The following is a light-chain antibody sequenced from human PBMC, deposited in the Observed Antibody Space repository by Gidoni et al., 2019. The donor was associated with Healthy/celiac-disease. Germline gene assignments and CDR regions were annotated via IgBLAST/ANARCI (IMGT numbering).Light chain of an antibody. J-gene: IGKJ4*01. CDR2: GAS. CDR1: QSVSSSY. Sequence: EIVLTQSPGTLSLSPGERATLSCRASQSVSSSYLAVYQQKPGQAPRLLIYGASSRATGIPDRFSCSGSGTDFTLTISRLEPEDFAVYYCQQYGSSPRVTFGGGTKVEIK. CDR3: QQYGSSPRVT. V-gene: IGKV3-20*01.